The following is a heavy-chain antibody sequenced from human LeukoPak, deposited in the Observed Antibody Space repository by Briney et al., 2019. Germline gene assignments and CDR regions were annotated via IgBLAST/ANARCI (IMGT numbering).Heavy chain of an antibody. CDR3: ARNFGGGDSSGPYY. D-gene: IGHD3-22*01. V-gene: IGHV3-7*03. Sequence: GGSLRLSCAASGFTFSRYWMSWVRQAPGKGLEWLANIKEDGNGNDYVDSVKGRFIISRDNAKNSLYLQMNSLRAEDTAFYYCARNFGGGDSSGPYYWGQGTLVTVSS. J-gene: IGHJ4*02. CDR1: GFTFSRYW. CDR2: IKEDGNGN.